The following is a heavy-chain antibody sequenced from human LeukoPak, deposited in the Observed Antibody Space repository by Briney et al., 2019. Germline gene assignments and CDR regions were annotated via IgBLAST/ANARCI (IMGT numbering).Heavy chain of an antibody. CDR3: ARLADCSSSSCRSFDY. CDR1: GYPFTGYY. CDR2: INPNSGFT. Sequence: GASVKVSCKASGYPFTGYYLHWVRQAPGQGLEWMGWINPNSGFTNYAQKFQGRVTMTRDTSISTAYMELSRLRSDDTAVYYCARLADCSSSSCRSFDYWAREPWSPSPQ. J-gene: IGHJ4*02. V-gene: IGHV1-2*02. D-gene: IGHD2-2*01.